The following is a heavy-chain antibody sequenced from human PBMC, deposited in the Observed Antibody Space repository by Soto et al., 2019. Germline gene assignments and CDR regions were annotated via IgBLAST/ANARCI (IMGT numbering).Heavy chain of an antibody. V-gene: IGHV1-8*01. Sequence: QVQLVQSGAEVREPGASVKVSCKASGYSFTSLDINWVRQTAGQGLEWMGWMQPSTGRTGYAQKFQGRVTMTRDTSINPAYMELTTLTSDDTAFYYCARGVSAGVDYWGQGTLDTVSS. CDR1: GYSFTSLD. CDR3: ARGVSAGVDY. D-gene: IGHD1-26*01. J-gene: IGHJ4*02. CDR2: MQPSTGRT.